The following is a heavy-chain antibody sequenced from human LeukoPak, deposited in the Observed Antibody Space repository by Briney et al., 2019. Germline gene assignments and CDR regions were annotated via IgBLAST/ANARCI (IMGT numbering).Heavy chain of an antibody. J-gene: IGHJ4*02. Sequence: GGSLRLSCAASGFTFSNAWMSWVRQAPGKGLEWVGRIKSKTDGRTTDYAAPVKGRFAISRDDSKNTLYLQMNSLKTEDTAVYYCTTDRKWLVLFDYWGQGTLVTVSS. CDR1: GFTFSNAW. D-gene: IGHD6-19*01. V-gene: IGHV3-15*01. CDR3: TTDRKWLVLFDY. CDR2: IKSKTDGRTT.